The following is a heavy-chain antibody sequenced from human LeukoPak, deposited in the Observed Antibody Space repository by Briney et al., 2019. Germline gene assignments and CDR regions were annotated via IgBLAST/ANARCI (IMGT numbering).Heavy chain of an antibody. CDR1: GGSFSGYY. D-gene: IGHD3-10*01. V-gene: IGHV4-34*01. CDR3: ARSRALDI. Sequence: SETLSLTCAVYGGSFSGYYWSWIRQPPGKGLEWIGEINHSGSTNYNPSLKSRVTISVDTSKNQFSLKLSSATAADTAFYYCARSRALDIWGQGTMVTVSS. CDR2: INHSGST. J-gene: IGHJ3*02.